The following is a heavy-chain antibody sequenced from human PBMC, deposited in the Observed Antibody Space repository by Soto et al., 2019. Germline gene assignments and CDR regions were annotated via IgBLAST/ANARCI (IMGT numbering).Heavy chain of an antibody. CDR1: GGSISSSDYW. CDR3: ARQIGRGSWSLDH. V-gene: IGHV4-39*01. CDR2: IYHTGST. Sequence: QLQLQESGPGLVKPAETLSLTCTVSGGSISSSDYWWGWIRQPPGKGLEWIGSIYHTGSTYYNPSLKSRVIISVDTSKNQFSLRLSSVTAADTAVYYCARQIGRGSWSLDHWGQGTLVTVSS. D-gene: IGHD6-13*01. J-gene: IGHJ4*02.